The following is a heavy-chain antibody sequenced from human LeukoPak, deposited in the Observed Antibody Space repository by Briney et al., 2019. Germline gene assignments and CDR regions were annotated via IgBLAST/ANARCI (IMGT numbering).Heavy chain of an antibody. CDR2: IYDSGST. V-gene: IGHV4-39*07. D-gene: IGHD2-15*01. CDR1: GGSIRSSYYY. J-gene: IGHJ4*02. CDR3: AVTRTDYFDY. Sequence: SETLSLTCTVSGGSIRSSYYYWGWIRQPPGKGLEWIGSIYDSGSTYYNPSLKSRVTISVDTSKNQFSLKLSSATAADTAVYYCAVTRTDYFDYWGQGTLVTVSS.